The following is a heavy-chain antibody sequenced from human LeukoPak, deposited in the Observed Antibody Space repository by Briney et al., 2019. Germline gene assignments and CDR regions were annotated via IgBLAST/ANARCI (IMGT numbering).Heavy chain of an antibody. CDR2: IRYDGSNK. D-gene: IGHD3-22*01. J-gene: IGHJ6*03. CDR1: GFTFSSYG. V-gene: IGHV3-30*02. Sequence: GGSLRLSCAASGFTFSSYGMHWVRQAPGKGLEWVAFIRYDGSNKYYADSVKGRFTISRDDSKNTLYLQMNSLRAEDTAVYYCAKGLVNCYDSSVGGFYYYYYMDVWGKGTTVTVSS. CDR3: AKGLVNCYDSSVGGFYYYYYMDV.